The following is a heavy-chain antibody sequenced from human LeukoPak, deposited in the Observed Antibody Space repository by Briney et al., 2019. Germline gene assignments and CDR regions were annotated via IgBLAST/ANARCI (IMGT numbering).Heavy chain of an antibody. Sequence: TSETLSLTCAVYGGSFSGYYWSWIRQPPGKGLEWIGEINHSGSTNYNPSLKSRVTISVDTSKNQFSLKLSSVTAADTAVYYCARRPPSYYYGSGRPYYFDYWGQGTLVTVSS. V-gene: IGHV4-34*01. CDR3: ARRPPSYYYGSGRPYYFDY. D-gene: IGHD3-10*01. CDR1: GGSFSGYY. CDR2: INHSGST. J-gene: IGHJ4*02.